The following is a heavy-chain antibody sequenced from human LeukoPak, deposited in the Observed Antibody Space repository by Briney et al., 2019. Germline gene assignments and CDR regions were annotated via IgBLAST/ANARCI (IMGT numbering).Heavy chain of an antibody. D-gene: IGHD5-18*01. CDR2: INHSGST. V-gene: IGHV4-34*01. J-gene: IGHJ4*02. CDR1: GGSFSGYY. Sequence: SETLSLTCAVYGGSFSGYYWSWIRQPPGKGLEWIGEINHSGSTNYNPSLKSRVTISVDTSKNQFSLKLSSVTAADTAVYYRASTEDTAMDRGVTDWGQGTLVTVSS. CDR3: ASTEDTAMDRGVTD.